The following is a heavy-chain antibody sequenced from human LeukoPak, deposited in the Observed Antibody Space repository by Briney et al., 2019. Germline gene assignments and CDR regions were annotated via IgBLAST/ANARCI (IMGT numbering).Heavy chain of an antibody. D-gene: IGHD5-24*01. CDR2: IHSGDLDA. Sequence: GESLKISCKASGYTFTSYWIGWVRQMPGQGLEWMGSIHSGDLDARYSPSFQGQVTISVDKSINTAYLQWSSLKASDTAVYYCARGGRNGYRVLDQWGQGTLVTVSS. CDR3: ARGGRNGYRVLDQ. V-gene: IGHV5-51*01. CDR1: GYTFTSYW. J-gene: IGHJ4*02.